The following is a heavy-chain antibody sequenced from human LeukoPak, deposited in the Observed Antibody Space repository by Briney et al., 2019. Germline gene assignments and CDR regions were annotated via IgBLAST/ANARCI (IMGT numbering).Heavy chain of an antibody. CDR2: IYDSVST. J-gene: IGHJ4*02. V-gene: IGHV4-39*02. D-gene: IGHD3-3*01. Sequence: SETLSLTCTVSGGSIRSSYYYWGWIRQPPGKGLEWILSIYDSVSTYYNPSRKIRFTISVDTSKNQFSLKLNSVTAADTAVYYCARETSFRYYDFWSGWDYWGQGTLVTVSS. CDR1: GGSIRSSYYY. CDR3: ARETSFRYYDFWSGWDY.